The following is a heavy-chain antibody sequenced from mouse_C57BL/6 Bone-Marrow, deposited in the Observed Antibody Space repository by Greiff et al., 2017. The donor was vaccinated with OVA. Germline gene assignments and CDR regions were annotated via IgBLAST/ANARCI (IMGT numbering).Heavy chain of an antibody. J-gene: IGHJ1*03. CDR2: IYPRDGST. D-gene: IGHD1-1*01. Sequence: QVQLQQSDAELVKPGASVKISCKVSGYTFTDHTIHWMKQRPEQGLEWIGYIYPRDGSTKYNEKFKGKATLTADKSSSTAYMQLNSLTSEDSAVYVCARTPAYGSRKGYFDVWGTGTTVTVSS. V-gene: IGHV1-78*01. CDR3: ARTPAYGSRKGYFDV. CDR1: GYTFTDHT.